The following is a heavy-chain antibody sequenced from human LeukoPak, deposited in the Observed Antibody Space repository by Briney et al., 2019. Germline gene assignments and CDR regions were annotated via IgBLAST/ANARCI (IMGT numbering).Heavy chain of an antibody. CDR3: TRDPYYYDSSGYGRDAFDI. CDR2: ISGYDGNT. V-gene: IGHV1-18*01. CDR1: GYTFTTYG. J-gene: IGHJ3*02. Sequence: ASVKVSCKASGYTFTTYGISWVRQAPGQGLEWMGWISGYDGNTKYAQKLQGRVTMTTDTSTSTAYMELRSLRSEDTAVYYCTRDPYYYDSSGYGRDAFDIWGQGTMVTVSS. D-gene: IGHD3-22*01.